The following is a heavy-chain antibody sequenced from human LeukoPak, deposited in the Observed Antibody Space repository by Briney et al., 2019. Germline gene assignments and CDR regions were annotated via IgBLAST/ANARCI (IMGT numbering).Heavy chain of an antibody. Sequence: TGGSLGLSCAASGFTVSSNYMSWVRQAPGKGLEWVSVIYSGGSTYYADSVKGRFTISRDNSKNTLYLQMNSLRAEDTAVYYCARGRGYSYGKFDYWGQGTLVTVSS. V-gene: IGHV3-66*01. J-gene: IGHJ4*02. CDR3: ARGRGYSYGKFDY. D-gene: IGHD5-18*01. CDR1: GFTVSSNY. CDR2: IYSGGST.